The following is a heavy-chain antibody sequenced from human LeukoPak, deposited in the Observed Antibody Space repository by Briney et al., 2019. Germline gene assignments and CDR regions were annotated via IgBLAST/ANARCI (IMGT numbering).Heavy chain of an antibody. D-gene: IGHD6-6*01. CDR3: ARELSSRSSIGTDWSDP. CDR2: INPNSGGT. Sequence: ASVKASCKASAYTFTGYYMHWVRQAPGQGLEWMGWINPNSGGTNYAQKFQGRVTMTSETSISTAYMELSRLRCDDTAVYYCARELSSRSSIGTDWSDPCGQGTLVTVSS. CDR1: AYTFTGYY. V-gene: IGHV1-2*02. J-gene: IGHJ5*02.